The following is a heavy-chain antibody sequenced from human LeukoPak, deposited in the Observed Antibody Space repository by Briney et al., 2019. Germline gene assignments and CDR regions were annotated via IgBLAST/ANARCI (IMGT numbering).Heavy chain of an antibody. CDR2: IYYSGST. Sequence: SETLSLTCTVSGGSISSYYWSWIRQPPGKGLEWIGYIYYSGSTNYNPSLKSRVTISVDTSENQFSLKLSSVTAADTAVYYCARVGPVRGVNWFDPWGQGTLVTVSS. CDR3: ARVGPVRGVNWFDP. D-gene: IGHD3-10*01. J-gene: IGHJ5*02. CDR1: GGSISSYY. V-gene: IGHV4-59*08.